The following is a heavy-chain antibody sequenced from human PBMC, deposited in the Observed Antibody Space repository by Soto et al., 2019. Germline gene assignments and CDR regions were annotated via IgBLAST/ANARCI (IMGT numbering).Heavy chain of an antibody. J-gene: IGHJ5*02. CDR3: ARFAIYEVHYDSSEGWEWFDP. D-gene: IGHD3-22*01. CDR2: INHSGST. Sequence: PXETLSLPCPVYCGSFSGYYWSWIRQPPGKGLDWIGEINHSGSTNYNPSLKSRVTISVDTSKNQFSLKLSSVTAADTAVYYCARFAIYEVHYDSSEGWEWFDPWGQGTLVTVSS. V-gene: IGHV4-34*01. CDR1: CGSFSGYY.